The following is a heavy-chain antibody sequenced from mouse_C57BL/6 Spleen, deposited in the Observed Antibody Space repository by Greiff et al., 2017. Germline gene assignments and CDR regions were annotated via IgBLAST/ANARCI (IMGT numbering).Heavy chain of an antibody. V-gene: IGHV5-6*01. CDR3: ARHPRNYEYYFDY. CDR2: ISSGGSYT. D-gene: IGHD2-4*01. CDR1: GFTFSSYG. J-gene: IGHJ2*01. Sequence: VQLQQSGGDLVKPGGSLKLSCAASGFTFSSYGMSWVRQTPDKRLEWVATISSGGSYTYYPDSVKGRFTLSRDNAKNTRYLQMSSLKSEDTAMYYCARHPRNYEYYFDYWGQGTTLTVSS.